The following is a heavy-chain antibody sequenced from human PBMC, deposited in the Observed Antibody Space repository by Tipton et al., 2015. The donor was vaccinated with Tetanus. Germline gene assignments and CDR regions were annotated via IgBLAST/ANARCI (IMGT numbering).Heavy chain of an antibody. CDR1: GFTFSNYP. V-gene: IGHV3-23*01. CDR2: VSLSGDAS. CDR3: ARDRDGDYAAFDY. D-gene: IGHD4-17*01. J-gene: IGHJ4*02. Sequence: GSLRLSCAASGFTFSNYPMHWVRQAPGKGLEWVSAVSLSGDASFYADSVRGRFSISRDNSQNTLYLQMNSLRAEDTAVYYCARDRDGDYAAFDYWGQGTLVTVSS.